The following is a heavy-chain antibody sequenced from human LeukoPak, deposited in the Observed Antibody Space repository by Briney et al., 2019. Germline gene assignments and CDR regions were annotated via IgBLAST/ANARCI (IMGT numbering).Heavy chain of an antibody. CDR3: TTMSAIFGVVIPDY. CDR2: VKSKANGEKT. V-gene: IGHV3-15*01. Sequence: GGSLRLSCAVSGFVFCDAWMGWVRQAPGKGLEWVGRVKSKANGEKTDYAAPVKGRFSISRDDSKNTLFLQMYSLRTEDTGIYYCTTMSAIFGVVIPDYWGQGTLVSVSP. CDR1: GFVFCDAW. D-gene: IGHD3-3*01. J-gene: IGHJ4*02.